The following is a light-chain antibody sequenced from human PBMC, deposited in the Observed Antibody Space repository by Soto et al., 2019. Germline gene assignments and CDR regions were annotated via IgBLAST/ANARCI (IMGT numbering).Light chain of an antibody. CDR1: SSDVGGYNY. CDR3: NSYTSSSTYV. CDR2: DVS. J-gene: IGLJ1*01. Sequence: QSALTQPPSASGSPGQSVTISCTGTSSDVGGYNYVSWYQQHPGIAPQLIIYDVSNRPSGVSNRFSGSKSGNTASLTISGLQAEDEADYYCNSYTSSSTYVFGTGTKVTVL. V-gene: IGLV2-14*01.